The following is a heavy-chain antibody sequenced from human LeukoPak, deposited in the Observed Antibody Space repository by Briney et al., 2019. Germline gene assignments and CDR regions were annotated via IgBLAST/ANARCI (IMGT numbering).Heavy chain of an antibody. CDR3: ARQYYDFWSGYYTFDY. J-gene: IGHJ4*02. D-gene: IGHD3-3*01. Sequence: AGGSLRLSCAASGFTFSDYYMSWIRQAPGKGLEWVSYISSSGSTIYYADSVKGRFTISRDNAKNLLYLQMNSLRAEDTAVYYCARQYYDFWSGYYTFDYWGQGTLVTVSS. V-gene: IGHV3-11*04. CDR1: GFTFSDYY. CDR2: ISSSGSTI.